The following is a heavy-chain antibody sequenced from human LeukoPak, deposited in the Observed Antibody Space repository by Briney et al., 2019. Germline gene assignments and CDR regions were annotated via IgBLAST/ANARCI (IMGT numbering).Heavy chain of an antibody. CDR1: GFIFRDYA. Sequence: GGSLRLSCVTSGFIFRDYAMSWVRQTPAGGLEWVSSLRGDGETFYTDSVKGRFTLSRDHSRNTVYLQLSNLRVEDTAVYYCAKASWVSSADAVLWGQGTLVTVS. CDR2: LRGDGET. V-gene: IGHV3-23*01. J-gene: IGHJ4*02. D-gene: IGHD3-16*01. CDR3: AKASWVSSADAVL.